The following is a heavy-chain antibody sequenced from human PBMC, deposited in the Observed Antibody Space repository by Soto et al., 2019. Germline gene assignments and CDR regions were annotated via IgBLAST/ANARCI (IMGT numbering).Heavy chain of an antibody. J-gene: IGHJ3*02. Sequence: QVQLVESGGGVVQPGRSLRLSCAASGFTYSSYAMHWVRQAPGKGLEWVAVISYDGSDKYYADSVKGRFTISRDNSKNTLYLHMNSLRAEDTAVYYCAMYIVVVTATYAFDIWGQGTMVTVSS. CDR2: ISYDGSDK. D-gene: IGHD2-21*02. CDR3: AMYIVVVTATYAFDI. CDR1: GFTYSSYA. V-gene: IGHV3-30-3*01.